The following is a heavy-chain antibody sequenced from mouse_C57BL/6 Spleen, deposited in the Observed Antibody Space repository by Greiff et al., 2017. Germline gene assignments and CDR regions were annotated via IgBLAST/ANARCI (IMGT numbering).Heavy chain of an antibody. D-gene: IGHD2-4*01. CDR2: IQPNSGST. J-gene: IGHJ3*01. Sequence: QVQLQQPGAELVKPGASVKLSCKASGYTFTSYWMHWVKQRPGQGLEWIGMIQPNSGSTNYNEKFKSKATLTVDKSSSTAYMQLSSLTSEDSAVYYCARSDDYDGGAADWGQGTLVTVSA. CDR3: ARSDDYDGGAAD. V-gene: IGHV1-64*01. CDR1: GYTFTSYW.